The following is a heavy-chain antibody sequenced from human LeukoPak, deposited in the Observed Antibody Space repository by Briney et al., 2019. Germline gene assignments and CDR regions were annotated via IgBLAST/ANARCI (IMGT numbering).Heavy chain of an antibody. Sequence: VASVKVSCKASWYTFTSYGISWLRQAPGQGLEWMGWISAYNGRTNFAQKFQGRVTMTTDTSTSTAYMELMSLRSDDTAVYYCARVLDDFWSGYIQFDPWGQGTLVTVSS. J-gene: IGHJ5*02. V-gene: IGHV1-18*01. D-gene: IGHD3-3*01. CDR1: WYTFTSYG. CDR2: ISAYNGRT. CDR3: ARVLDDFWSGYIQFDP.